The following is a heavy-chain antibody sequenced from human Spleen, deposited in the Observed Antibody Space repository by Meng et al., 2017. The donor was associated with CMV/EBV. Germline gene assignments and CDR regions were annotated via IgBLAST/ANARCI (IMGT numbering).Heavy chain of an antibody. D-gene: IGHD2-21*01. CDR1: GFSFGDYG. Sequence: GESLKISCSGSGFSFGDYGVSWVRQAPGEGLEWVGFSRIEAHDDTPQYAASVGGRFTISRDASKSIAYLQMNSLRGEDTAVYYCAKCGLVGAEYEFDYWGQGTLVTVSS. CDR2: SRIEAHDDTP. CDR3: AKCGLVGAEYEFDY. J-gene: IGHJ4*02. V-gene: IGHV3-49*04.